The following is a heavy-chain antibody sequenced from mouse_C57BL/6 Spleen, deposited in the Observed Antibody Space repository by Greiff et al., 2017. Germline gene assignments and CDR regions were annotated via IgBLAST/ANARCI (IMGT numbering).Heavy chain of an antibody. CDR3: ARSITTVVATDY. CDR1: GYTFTSYW. Sequence: VQLQQPGAELVKPGASVKMSCKASGYTFTSYWITWVKQRPGQGLEWIGDIYPGSGSTNYNEKFKSKATLTVDTSSSTPYMQLSSLTSEDSAVYYCARSITTVVATDYWGQGTTLTVSS. CDR2: IYPGSGST. V-gene: IGHV1-55*01. J-gene: IGHJ2*01. D-gene: IGHD1-1*01.